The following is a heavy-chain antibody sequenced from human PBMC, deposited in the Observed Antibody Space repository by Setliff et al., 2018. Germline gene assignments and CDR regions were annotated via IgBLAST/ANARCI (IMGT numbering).Heavy chain of an antibody. J-gene: IGHJ4*02. CDR2: SRYAENYQ. Sequence: GGSLRLSCAASGFTISYYAIHWVRQAPGKGLEWVAVSRYAENYQYYADSVKGRFTISRDNYKNMLYLEMNSLRPEDTAVYYCARGFTSYSTDYFDYWGQGTRVTGS. CDR3: ARGFTSYSTDYFDY. V-gene: IGHV3-30-3*01. D-gene: IGHD2-21*01. CDR1: GFTISYYA.